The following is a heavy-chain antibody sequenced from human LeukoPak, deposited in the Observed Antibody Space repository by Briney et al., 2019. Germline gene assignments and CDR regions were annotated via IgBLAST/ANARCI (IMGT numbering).Heavy chain of an antibody. Sequence: SETLSRTCAVYGGSFSGYYWSWIRQPPGKGLEWIGEINHSGSTNYNPSLKSRVTISVDTSKNQFSLKLSSVTAADTVVYYCARWESLWYAFDIWGQGTMVTVSS. CDR1: GGSFSGYY. D-gene: IGHD5-18*01. J-gene: IGHJ3*02. CDR3: ARWESLWYAFDI. CDR2: INHSGST. V-gene: IGHV4-34*01.